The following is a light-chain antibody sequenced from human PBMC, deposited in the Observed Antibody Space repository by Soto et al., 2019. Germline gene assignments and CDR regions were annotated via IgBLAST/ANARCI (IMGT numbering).Light chain of an antibody. V-gene: IGLV2-14*03. J-gene: IGLJ1*01. CDR3: GSFTNIKTVV. Sequence: QSVLTQPASVSGSPGQSITISCTGTTSDVGGYNYVTWYQQYPGQAPKIIIYDVNRRPPGVSDRFSGSKSGNTASLTVSDLQAGDEADYFCGSFTNIKTVVFGGGTKVTVL. CDR2: DVN. CDR1: TSDVGGYNY.